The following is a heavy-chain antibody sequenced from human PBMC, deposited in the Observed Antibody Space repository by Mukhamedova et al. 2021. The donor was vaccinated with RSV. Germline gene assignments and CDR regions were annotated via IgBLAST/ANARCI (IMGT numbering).Heavy chain of an antibody. J-gene: IGHJ6*02. CDR3: ARDRLQASFYYYGIDV. CDR2: GGSNE. Sequence: GGSNENYAESVKGRFTISRDSSKSTLFPQMNSLRADDTAVYYCARDRLQASFYYYGIDVWCQGTTATVPS. V-gene: IGHV3-33*01.